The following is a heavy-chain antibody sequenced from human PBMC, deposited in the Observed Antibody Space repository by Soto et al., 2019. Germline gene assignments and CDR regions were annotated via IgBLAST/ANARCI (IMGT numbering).Heavy chain of an antibody. CDR3: ARDGGYGAGSYFDY. CDR2: ISAFNGNT. J-gene: IGHJ4*02. D-gene: IGHD3-10*01. CDR1: GYMFRSYG. V-gene: IGHV1-18*01. Sequence: QVQLVQSGAEVKRPGASVKVSCKASGYMFRSYGISWVRQAPGQGLEWMGWISAFNGNTNYPQNLQGRVTMTTDTSTSTAYMELRTLRSDDSAMYHCARDGGYGAGSYFDYWGQGTLVTVSS.